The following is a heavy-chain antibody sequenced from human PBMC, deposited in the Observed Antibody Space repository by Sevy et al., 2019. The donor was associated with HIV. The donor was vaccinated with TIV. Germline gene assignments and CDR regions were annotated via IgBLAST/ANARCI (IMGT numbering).Heavy chain of an antibody. Sequence: GGSLRLSCAASGFTFSSYSMNWVRQAPGKGLEWVSHISSSSSTIYYADSVKGRFTISRDNAKNSLYLQMNSLRAEDTAVYYCARQTQYYDFWSGYSRYYYYYYMDVWGKGTTVTVSS. D-gene: IGHD3-3*01. CDR3: ARQTQYYDFWSGYSRYYYYYYMDV. V-gene: IGHV3-48*01. CDR1: GFTFSSYS. J-gene: IGHJ6*03. CDR2: ISSSSSTI.